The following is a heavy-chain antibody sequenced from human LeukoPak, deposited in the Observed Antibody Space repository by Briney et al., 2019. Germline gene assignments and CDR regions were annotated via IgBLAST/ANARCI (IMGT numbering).Heavy chain of an antibody. D-gene: IGHD6-13*01. CDR1: GFTFNSYA. V-gene: IGHV3-30*04. CDR3: ASEGSSSSWPYFDY. Sequence: GGSLRLSCAASGFTFNSYAMHWVRQAPGKGLEWVAVISYDGSNKYYADSVKGRFTISRDNSKNTLYLQMNSLRAEDTAVYYCASEGSSSSWPYFDYWGQGTLVTVSS. J-gene: IGHJ4*02. CDR2: ISYDGSNK.